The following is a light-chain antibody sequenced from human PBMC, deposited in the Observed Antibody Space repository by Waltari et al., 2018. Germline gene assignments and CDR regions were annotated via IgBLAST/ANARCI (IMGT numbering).Light chain of an antibody. CDR1: ESVSSSY. CDR3: QQYGSSPST. V-gene: IGKV3-20*01. CDR2: ATS. J-gene: IGKJ5*01. Sequence: EIVLRQSPGTLSLSPGERAPLSCRATESVSSSYLGWYQQKPGQAPRLLIYATSNRATGIPDRFSGSGSGTDFTLTISRLESEDFAVYYCQQYGSSPSTFGQGTRLEIK.